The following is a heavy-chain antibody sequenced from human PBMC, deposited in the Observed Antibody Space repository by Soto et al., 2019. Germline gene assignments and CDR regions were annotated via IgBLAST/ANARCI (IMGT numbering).Heavy chain of an antibody. CDR1: GGSISSGGYY. CDR2: IYYSGST. Sequence: SETLSLTCTVSGGSISSGGYYWSWIRQHPGKGLEWIGYIYYSGSTYYNPSLKSRVTISVDTSKNQFSLKLSSVTAADTAVYYCARRPSGDDVFDIWGKGKMVTVSS. V-gene: IGHV4-39*01. J-gene: IGHJ3*02. CDR3: ARRPSGDDVFDI. D-gene: IGHD3-10*01.